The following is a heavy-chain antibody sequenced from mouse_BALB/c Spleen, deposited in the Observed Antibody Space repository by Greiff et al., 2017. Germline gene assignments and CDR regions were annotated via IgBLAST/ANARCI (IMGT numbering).Heavy chain of an antibody. CDR2: IDPENGNT. CDR1: GFNIKDYY. V-gene: IGHV14-1*02. CDR3: ARNYDYFDY. Sequence: VQLQQPGAELVKPGASVKLSCKASGFNIKDYYMHWVKQRPEQGLEWIGWIDPENGNTIYDPKFQGKASITADTSSNTAYLQLSSLTSEDTAVYYCARNYDYFDYWGQGTTLTVSS. J-gene: IGHJ2*01. D-gene: IGHD2-4*01.